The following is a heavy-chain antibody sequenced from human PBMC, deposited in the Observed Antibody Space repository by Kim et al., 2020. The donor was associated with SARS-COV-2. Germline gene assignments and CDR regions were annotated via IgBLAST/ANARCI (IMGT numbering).Heavy chain of an antibody. V-gene: IGHV1-18*01. Sequence: ASVKVSCKASGYTFTSYGISWVRQAPGQGLEWMGWISAYNGNTNYAQKLQGRVTMTTDTSTSTAYMELRSLRSDDTAVYYCASDWEDGGQIRDLYYYGMDVWGQGTTVTVSS. J-gene: IGHJ6*02. CDR1: GYTFTSYG. CDR2: ISAYNGNT. D-gene: IGHD1-26*01. CDR3: ASDWEDGGQIRDLYYYGMDV.